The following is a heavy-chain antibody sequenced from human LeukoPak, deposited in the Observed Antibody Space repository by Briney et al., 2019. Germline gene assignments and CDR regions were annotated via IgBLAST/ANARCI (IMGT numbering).Heavy chain of an antibody. D-gene: IGHD2-21*01. CDR3: AKDPETYSSRWFDS. V-gene: IGHV3-23*01. Sequence: GGSLRLSCAASGFTFDDYAMHWVRQAPGKGLEWVSSLSDNGGSPYYADSVKGRFTTSRDNSKNTLHLHLNSLRVEDTAVYYCAKDPETYSSRWFDSWGQGTLVTVSS. J-gene: IGHJ5*01. CDR1: GFTFDDYA. CDR2: LSDNGGSP.